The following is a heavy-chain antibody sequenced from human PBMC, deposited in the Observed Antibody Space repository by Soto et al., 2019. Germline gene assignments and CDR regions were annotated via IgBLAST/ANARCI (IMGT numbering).Heavy chain of an antibody. J-gene: IGHJ5*02. CDR1: GYTFTSYA. V-gene: IGHV1-3*01. Sequence: ASVKVSCKASGYTFTSYAMHWVRQAPGQRLEWMGWINAGNGNTKYSQKFQGRVTITRDTSASTAYMGLSSLRSEDTAVYYCARVLMVRGVIGGYNWFDPWGQGTLVTVSS. CDR3: ARVLMVRGVIGGYNWFDP. CDR2: INAGNGNT. D-gene: IGHD3-10*01.